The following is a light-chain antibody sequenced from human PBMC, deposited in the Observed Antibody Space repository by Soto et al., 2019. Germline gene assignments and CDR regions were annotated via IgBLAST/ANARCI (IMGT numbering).Light chain of an antibody. V-gene: IGKV1-5*01. J-gene: IGKJ4*01. CDR1: QSVSTW. CDR3: QQYNSYMLT. CDR2: DAS. Sequence: DIQMTQSPSTLSASIGDRVTITCRASQSVSTWLAWYQQKPGQAPKLLIYDASSLESGVPSRFSGSGSGTEFTLTVSSLQPDDFATYYCQQYNSYMLTFGGGTKVEIK.